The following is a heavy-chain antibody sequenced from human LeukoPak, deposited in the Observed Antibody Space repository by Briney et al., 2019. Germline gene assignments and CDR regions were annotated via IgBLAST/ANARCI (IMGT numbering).Heavy chain of an antibody. CDR1: GFIFEDYA. Sequence: GGSLRLSCEASGFIFEDYAMHWVRQAPGKGLEWVSCISWDSGSIGYAESVRGRFIISRDNANNSLYLHMNSLKPDDTALYYCAKDISFDYGGAPDSWGQGTLVTVSS. J-gene: IGHJ4*02. CDR2: ISWDSGSI. CDR3: AKDISFDYGGAPDS. V-gene: IGHV3-9*01. D-gene: IGHD4/OR15-4a*01.